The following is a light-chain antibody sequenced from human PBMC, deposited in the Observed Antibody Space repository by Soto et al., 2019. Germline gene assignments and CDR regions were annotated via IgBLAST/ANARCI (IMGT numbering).Light chain of an antibody. CDR3: LQHSTYPLT. Sequence: DIQMTQFPSSLSASVGDRVTITCRASQGIRNDLGWYQQNPGKAPKRLIYAASSLQSGVPSRFSVSGSGTDFTLAISSLQPEDSATFYGLQHSTYPLTFGKGTKVEIK. CDR2: AAS. CDR1: QGIRND. V-gene: IGKV1-17*01. J-gene: IGKJ1*01.